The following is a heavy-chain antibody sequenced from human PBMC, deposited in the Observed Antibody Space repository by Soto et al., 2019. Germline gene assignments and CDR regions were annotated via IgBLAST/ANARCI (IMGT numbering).Heavy chain of an antibody. CDR3: ARVVLVSGSYWTAWTVSSATFDY. J-gene: IGHJ4*02. CDR2: IYYSGST. Sequence: SETLSLTCTVSGGSISSGDYYWSWIRQPPGKGLEWIGYIYYSGSTYYNPSLKNRVTISVDTSKNQFSLKLSSVTAADTAVYYCARVVLVSGSYWTAWTVSSATFDYWGQGTLVTVSS. CDR1: GGSISSGDYY. V-gene: IGHV4-30-4*01. D-gene: IGHD1-26*01.